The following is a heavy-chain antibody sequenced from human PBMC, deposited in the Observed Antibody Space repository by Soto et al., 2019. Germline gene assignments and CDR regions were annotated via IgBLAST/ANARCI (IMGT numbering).Heavy chain of an antibody. CDR2: ISDSGGST. CDR1: GFTFISFG. CDR3: AKGDTTTSLYQFYF. J-gene: IGHJ4*02. D-gene: IGHD2-2*01. Sequence: EVRLLESGGGLVQPGGSLRLACAASGFTFISFGMNWVRQAPGKGLSWVSLISDSGGSTYHADTVKGRFTISRDNSKITRYLHLHCVSAEDPAVSYCAKGDTTTSLYQFYFWGQRALVTFSA. V-gene: IGHV3-23*01.